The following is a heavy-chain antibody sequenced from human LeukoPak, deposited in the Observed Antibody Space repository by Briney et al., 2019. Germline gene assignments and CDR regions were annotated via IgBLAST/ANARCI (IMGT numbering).Heavy chain of an antibody. CDR3: AKGRVVAGTKPLTYNWFDP. Sequence: VASVKVSCKASGYTFTGYYMHWVRQAPGQGLEWMGWINPNSGGTKYAQKFQGRVTMTRDTSISTAYMGLSRLRSDDTAVYYCAKGRVVAGTKPLTYNWFDPWGQGTLVTVSS. D-gene: IGHD6-19*01. V-gene: IGHV1-2*02. J-gene: IGHJ5*02. CDR2: INPNSGGT. CDR1: GYTFTGYY.